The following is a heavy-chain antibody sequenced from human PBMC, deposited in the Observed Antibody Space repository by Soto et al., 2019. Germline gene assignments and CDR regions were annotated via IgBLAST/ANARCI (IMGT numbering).Heavy chain of an antibody. CDR1: GFTFSSYS. J-gene: IGHJ6*02. V-gene: IGHV3-21*01. D-gene: IGHD6-6*01. Sequence: EVQLVESGGGLVKPGGSLRLSCAASGFTFSSYSMNWVRQAPGKGLEWVSSINSGSFSINYADSVKGRFSISRDNAQNSLHLQMNNLRAEDKAVYYCARNESSNIYGMDVWGQGTTVTVSS. CDR3: ARNESSNIYGMDV. CDR2: INSGSFSI.